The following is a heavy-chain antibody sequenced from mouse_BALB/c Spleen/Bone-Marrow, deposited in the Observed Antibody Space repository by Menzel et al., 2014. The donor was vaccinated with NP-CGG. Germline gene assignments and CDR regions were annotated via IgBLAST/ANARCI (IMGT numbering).Heavy chain of an antibody. CDR3: TRGYYPYYYAMDY. CDR1: SYTFTSYW. Sequence: LQQSGSELVRPGASVKLSCKASSYTFTSYWMHWVKQRHGQGLEWIGNIYPGSGSTNYDEKFKSKGTLTVDTSSSTAYMHLSSLTSEDSAVYYCTRGYYPYYYAMDYWGQGTSVTVSS. J-gene: IGHJ4*01. CDR2: IYPGSGST. D-gene: IGHD2-3*01. V-gene: IGHV1S22*01.